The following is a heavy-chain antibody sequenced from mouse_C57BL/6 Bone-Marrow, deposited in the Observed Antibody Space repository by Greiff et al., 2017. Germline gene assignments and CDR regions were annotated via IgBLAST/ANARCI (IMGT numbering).Heavy chain of an antibody. Sequence: EVHLVESGAELVRPGASVKLSCTASGFNIKDDYMHWVKQRPEQGLEWIGWIDPENGDTEYASKFQGKATLTADKSSSTAYMQLSSLTSEDSAVYYCAWGLIYYGDDGDAMDYWGQGTSVTVSS. CDR3: AWGLIYYGDDGDAMDY. V-gene: IGHV14-4*01. D-gene: IGHD2-2*01. CDR1: GFNIKDDY. CDR2: IDPENGDT. J-gene: IGHJ4*01.